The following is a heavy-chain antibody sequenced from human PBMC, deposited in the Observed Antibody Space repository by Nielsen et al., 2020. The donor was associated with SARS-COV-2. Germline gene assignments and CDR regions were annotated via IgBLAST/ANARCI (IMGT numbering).Heavy chain of an antibody. J-gene: IGHJ4*02. CDR3: ATADSSGWYQGKISNDY. Sequence: VRQAPGKGLEWVAGIWYDGSNKYYADSVKGRFTISRDNSKNTLYLQMNSLRAEDTAVYYCATADSSGWYQGKISNDYWGQGTLVTVSS. CDR2: IWYDGSNK. V-gene: IGHV3-33*03. D-gene: IGHD6-19*01.